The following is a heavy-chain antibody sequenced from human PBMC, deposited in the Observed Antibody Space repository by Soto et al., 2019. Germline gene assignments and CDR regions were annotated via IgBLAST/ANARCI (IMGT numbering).Heavy chain of an antibody. CDR1: GYTFTSYG. CDR2: ISASSGTT. V-gene: IGHV1-18*01. J-gene: IGHJ4*02. CDR3: AREGSWYFDY. Sequence: ASVKVSCKASGYTFTSYGISWLRQAPGQGLEWMGWISASSGTTNYAQKLQGRVTMTTDTSTSTAYMELRSLRSDDTAVYYCAREGSWYFDYWGQGILVTVSS. D-gene: IGHD6-13*01.